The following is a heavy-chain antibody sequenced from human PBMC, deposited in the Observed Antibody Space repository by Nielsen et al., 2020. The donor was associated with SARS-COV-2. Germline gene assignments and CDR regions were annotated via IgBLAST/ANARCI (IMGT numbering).Heavy chain of an antibody. CDR3: TTAPSIAAAGWGDYYYYGMDV. D-gene: IGHD6-13*01. CDR2: IKSKTDGGTT. J-gene: IGHJ6*02. Sequence: GGSLRLSCAASGFTFSNAWMSWVRQAPGKGLEWVGRIKSKTDGGTTDYAAPVKGRFTTSRDDSKNTLYLQMNSLKTEDTAVYYCTTAPSIAAAGWGDYYYYGMDVWGQGTTVTVSS. V-gene: IGHV3-15*01. CDR1: GFTFSNAW.